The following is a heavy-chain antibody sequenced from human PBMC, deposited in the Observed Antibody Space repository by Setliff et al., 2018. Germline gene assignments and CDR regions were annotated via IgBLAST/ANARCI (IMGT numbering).Heavy chain of an antibody. V-gene: IGHV3-23*01. CDR3: AKGDTIGININYSHAMDV. CDR1: GFTFSSYA. D-gene: IGHD1-1*01. J-gene: IGHJ6*02. CDR2: ISGRGDST. Sequence: GESLRLSCAASGFTFSSYAMTWVRQAPGKGLEGVSAISGRGDSTFYEDAVKGRFTISRDDSKNTLYLQMNSLRAEDTAVYYCAKGDTIGININYSHAMDVWGRGTTVTVSS.